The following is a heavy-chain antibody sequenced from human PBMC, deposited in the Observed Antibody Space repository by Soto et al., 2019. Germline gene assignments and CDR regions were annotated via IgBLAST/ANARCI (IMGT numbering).Heavy chain of an antibody. J-gene: IGHJ5*02. CDR3: ARPTMVRGVIIYNWFDP. Sequence: QVQLVQSGAEVKKPGASVKVSCKASGYTFTSYGISWVRQAPGQGLEWMGWISAYNGNTNYAQKLKGRVTMTTDTSTSTAYMELRSLRSDDTAVYYCARPTMVRGVIIYNWFDPWGQGTLVTVSS. CDR1: GYTFTSYG. CDR2: ISAYNGNT. V-gene: IGHV1-18*01. D-gene: IGHD3-10*01.